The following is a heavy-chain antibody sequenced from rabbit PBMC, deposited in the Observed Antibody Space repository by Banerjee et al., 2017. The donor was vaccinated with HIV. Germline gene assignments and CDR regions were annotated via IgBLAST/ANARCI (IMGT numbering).Heavy chain of an antibody. CDR1: GFDFSISAY. CDR2: INSSSGNT. CDR3: ARDPCLTSYSLINL. V-gene: IGHV1S45*01. D-gene: IGHD8-1*01. J-gene: IGHJ3*01. Sequence: QEQLEESGGDLVKPEGSLTLTCTASGFDFSISAYMSWVRQAPGKGLEWIACINSSSGNTVYATWAKGRFTISKTSSTTVTLQMTSLTAADTATYFCARDPCLTSYSLINLWGQGTLVTVS.